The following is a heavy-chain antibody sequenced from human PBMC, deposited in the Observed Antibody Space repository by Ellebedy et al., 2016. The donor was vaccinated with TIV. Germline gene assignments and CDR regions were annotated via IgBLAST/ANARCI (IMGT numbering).Heavy chain of an antibody. CDR1: GFNFNNYA. J-gene: IGHJ4*02. CDR3: AGGTY. CDR2: MDAGGNT. V-gene: IGHV3-53*01. Sequence: GESLKISCTASGFNFNNYAMTWVRQAPGKGLEWVSIMDAGGNTHYPDPVKGRFTVSRDNSKNTLYLQMNSLRAEDTAVYYCAGGTYWGQGTLVTVSS.